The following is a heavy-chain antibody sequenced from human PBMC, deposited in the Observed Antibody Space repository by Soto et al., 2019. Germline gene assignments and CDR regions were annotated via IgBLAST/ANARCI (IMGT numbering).Heavy chain of an antibody. CDR2: ISNDGSNK. J-gene: IGHJ4*02. D-gene: IGHD5-18*01. CDR1: GFTFSSFA. Sequence: PGGSLRLSCAASGFTFSSFAMHWVRQAPGKGLEWVAVISNDGSNKYYADSVKGRFTISRDNSKNTLYLQMNSLRTEDTAVYYCARDGRYSYGGYYFDYWGQGTLVTVSS. CDR3: ARDGRYSYGGYYFDY. V-gene: IGHV3-30-3*01.